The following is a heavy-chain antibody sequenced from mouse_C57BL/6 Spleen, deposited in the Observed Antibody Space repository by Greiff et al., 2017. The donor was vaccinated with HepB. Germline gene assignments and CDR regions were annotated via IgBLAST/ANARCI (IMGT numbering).Heavy chain of an antibody. V-gene: IGHV1-54*01. CDR2: INPGSGGA. J-gene: IGHJ2*01. CDR3: ARSYGGNYGY. D-gene: IGHD2-10*01. CDR1: GYAFTNYL. Sequence: QVQLQQSGAELVRPGPSVKVSCKASGYAFTNYLINWVKQRPGQGLEWIGVINPGSGGANYSEKFKGKATLTADKSSSTAYMQLSSLTSEDSAVYFCARSYGGNYGYWGQGTTLTVSS.